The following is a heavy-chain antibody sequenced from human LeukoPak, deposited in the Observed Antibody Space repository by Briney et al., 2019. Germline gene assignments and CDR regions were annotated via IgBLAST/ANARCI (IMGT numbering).Heavy chain of an antibody. J-gene: IGHJ6*04. CDR3: AELGITMIGGV. CDR1: GFTFSSYW. Sequence: GGSLRLSCAASGFTFSSYWMSWVRQAPGKGLEWVSDISGSGGSTYYADSVKGRFTISRDNSKNTLYLQMNSLRAEDTAVYYCAELGITMIGGVWGKGTTVTISS. V-gene: IGHV3-23*01. D-gene: IGHD3-10*02. CDR2: ISGSGGST.